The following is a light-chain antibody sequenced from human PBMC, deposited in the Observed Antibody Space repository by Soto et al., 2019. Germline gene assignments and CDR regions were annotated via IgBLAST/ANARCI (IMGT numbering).Light chain of an antibody. CDR1: QSVNSN. CDR3: QQYNDWPRT. J-gene: IGKJ4*01. Sequence: EIVMTQSPATLSVSPGERATLSCRASQSVNSNLAWYQQKPGQARRILIYAASTRATAIPARFSGSGSGTKFTLTISSLQSEDFSVYYCQQYNDWPRTFGGGTKVEIK. CDR2: AAS. V-gene: IGKV3-15*01.